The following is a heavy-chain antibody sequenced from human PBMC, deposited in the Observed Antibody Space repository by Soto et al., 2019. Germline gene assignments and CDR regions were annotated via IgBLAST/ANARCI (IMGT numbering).Heavy chain of an antibody. Sequence: QVLLQASCPGLVKPSQTLSLTCTVSGGSISSGGYYWTWIRQHPGKGMEWIGFTYYSGRTSYNPSLKSRVTVSADSSKNRFSLKLTSVTAADPAVYYCASYCDRDNIFDYWGQGTLVTVFS. CDR3: ASYCDRDNIFDY. V-gene: IGHV4-31*03. CDR1: GGSISSGGYY. D-gene: IGHD3-22*01. CDR2: TYYSGRT. J-gene: IGHJ4*02.